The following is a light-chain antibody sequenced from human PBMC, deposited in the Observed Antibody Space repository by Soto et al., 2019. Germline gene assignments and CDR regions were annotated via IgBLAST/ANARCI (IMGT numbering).Light chain of an antibody. J-gene: IGKJ3*01. CDR2: DVS. CDR1: QSISEW. Sequence: DIPMTQSPSTLSASVGDRVTITCRASQSISEWLTWYQQKPGRAPKLLIYDVSSLESGVPSRFSGSGSETEFTLNISSLQPDDFATYYSQQYSRYPFTFSPGTKVDIK. CDR3: QQYSRYPFT. V-gene: IGKV1-5*01.